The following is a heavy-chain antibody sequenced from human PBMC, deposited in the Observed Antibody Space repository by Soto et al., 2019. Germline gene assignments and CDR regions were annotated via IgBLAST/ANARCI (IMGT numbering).Heavy chain of an antibody. CDR1: GGYISSGSSY. D-gene: IGHD3-10*01. V-gene: IGHV4-39*01. CDR2: IYYIGNT. Sequence: SETLSLTCTVSGGYISSGSSYWGWIRQPPGKGLEWIGSIYYIGNTYYNPSLNSRVTISVDTSQNQMSLRLTSVTAADTAVYFCESGGSVQYHYYYMDVWGTGTTVTVSS. CDR3: ESGGSVQYHYYYMDV. J-gene: IGHJ6*03.